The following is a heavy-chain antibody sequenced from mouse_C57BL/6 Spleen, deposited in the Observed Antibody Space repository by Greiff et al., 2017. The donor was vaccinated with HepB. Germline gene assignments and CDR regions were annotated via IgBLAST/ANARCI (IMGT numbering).Heavy chain of an antibody. Sequence: DVMLVESGGGLVQPGGSLKLSCAASGFTFSDYYMYWVRQTPEKRLERVAYISNGGGSTYYPDTVKGRFTISRDNAKNTLYLQMSRLKSEDTAMYYCARQGGSSRYSYYFDYWGQGTTLTVSS. J-gene: IGHJ2*01. CDR3: ARQGGSSRYSYYFDY. D-gene: IGHD1-1*01. CDR2: ISNGGGST. CDR1: GFTFSDYY. V-gene: IGHV5-12*01.